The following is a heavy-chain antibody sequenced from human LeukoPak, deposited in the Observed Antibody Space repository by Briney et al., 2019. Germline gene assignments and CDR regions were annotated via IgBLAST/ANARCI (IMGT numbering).Heavy chain of an antibody. D-gene: IGHD3-10*01. CDR3: ARDMEGRLDI. V-gene: IGHV3-30-3*01. Sequence: GGPLRLSCAASGFTFSNVWMSWVRQAPGKGLEWVAAISYDGYNIYYADSVKGRLTISRDNFKNTLFLQMNSLRAEDTAVYYCARDMEGRLDIWGQGTMVTVSS. CDR1: GFTFSNVW. J-gene: IGHJ3*02. CDR2: ISYDGYNI.